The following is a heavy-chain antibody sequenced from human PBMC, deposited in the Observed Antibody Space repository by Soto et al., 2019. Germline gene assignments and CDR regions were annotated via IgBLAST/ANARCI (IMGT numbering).Heavy chain of an antibody. J-gene: IGHJ4*02. Sequence: GGSLRLSCAASGFTFSSYSMNWVRQAPGKGLEWVSYISSSSSTIYYADSVKGRFTISRDNAKNSLYLQMNSLRAEDTAVYYCARAAYDILTGSRWYYFDYWGQGTLVTVSS. CDR3: ARAAYDILTGSRWYYFDY. CDR1: GFTFSSYS. CDR2: ISSSSSTI. V-gene: IGHV3-48*01. D-gene: IGHD3-9*01.